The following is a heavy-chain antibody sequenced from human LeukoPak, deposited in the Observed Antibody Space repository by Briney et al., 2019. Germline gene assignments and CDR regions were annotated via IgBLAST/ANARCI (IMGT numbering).Heavy chain of an antibody. CDR1: GFTFSSYA. J-gene: IGHJ4*02. D-gene: IGHD7-27*01. CDR2: IKQDGSEK. CDR3: VRGWGYLDF. V-gene: IGHV3-7*04. Sequence: PGGSLRLSCVASGFTFSSYALSWVRQAPGKGLEWVANIKQDGSEKYYVDSVKGRFTISRDNAKNSLYLQMSSLRPEDTAVYHCVRGWGYLDFWGQGTLVTVSA.